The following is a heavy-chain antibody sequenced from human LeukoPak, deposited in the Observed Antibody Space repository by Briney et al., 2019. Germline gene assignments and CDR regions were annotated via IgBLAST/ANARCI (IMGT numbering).Heavy chain of an antibody. CDR3: ARDRRITIFGVVNDY. Sequence: ASVKVSCKASGYTLTSYGISWVRQAPGQGLEWMGWISAYNGNTNYAQKLQGRVTMTTDTSTSTVYMELSSLRSEDTAVYYCARDRRITIFGVVNDYWGQGTLVTVSS. CDR1: GYTLTSYG. J-gene: IGHJ4*02. CDR2: ISAYNGNT. V-gene: IGHV1-18*01. D-gene: IGHD3-3*01.